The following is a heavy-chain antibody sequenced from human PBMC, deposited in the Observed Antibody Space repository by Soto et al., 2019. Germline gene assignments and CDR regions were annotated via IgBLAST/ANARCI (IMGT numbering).Heavy chain of an antibody. J-gene: IGHJ6*02. Sequence: QVQLVESGGGVVQPGRSLRLSCAASGFTFSSYAMHWVRQAPGKGLEWVAVISYDGSNKYYADSVKGRFTISRDNSKNTLYLQMNSLTAEDTAVYYCARDLGGSGNPPHHVGYFYYYYGMDVWGQGTTVTVSS. V-gene: IGHV3-30-3*01. CDR3: ARDLGGSGNPPHHVGYFYYYYGMDV. D-gene: IGHD3-10*01. CDR1: GFTFSSYA. CDR2: ISYDGSNK.